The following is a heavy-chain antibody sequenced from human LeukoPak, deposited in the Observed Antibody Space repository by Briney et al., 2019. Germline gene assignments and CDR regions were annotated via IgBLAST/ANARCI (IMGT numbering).Heavy chain of an antibody. CDR3: ARRGLRSQSGKPYYGSDV. J-gene: IGHJ6*02. CDR1: GFTFSSYE. Sequence: PGGSLRLSCAASGFTFSSYEMNWVRQAPGKGLDWVANIKQDGSEKQYVESVKGRFTISRDSAKNSLYLQVNSLRAEGTAVYYCARRGLRSQSGKPYYGSDVWGQGTTVTVSS. V-gene: IGHV3-7*01. CDR2: IKQDGSEK. D-gene: IGHD3-10*01.